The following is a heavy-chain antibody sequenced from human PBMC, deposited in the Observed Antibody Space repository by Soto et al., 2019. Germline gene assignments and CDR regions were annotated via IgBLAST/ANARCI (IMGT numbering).Heavy chain of an antibody. CDR2: ISAYNGNT. J-gene: IGHJ4*02. CDR1: GYTFTSYG. D-gene: IGHD6-13*01. V-gene: IGHV1-18*01. CDR3: ARGRLAAAGKNLSVPSSFSY. Sequence: QVQLVQSGAEVKKPGASVKVSCKASGYTFTSYGISWVRQAPGQGLEWMGWISAYNGNTNYAQKLQGRVTMTPDTSTSTTYMSLMSLRSDDTAVYYCARGRLAAAGKNLSVPSSFSYWGQGTLVTVSS.